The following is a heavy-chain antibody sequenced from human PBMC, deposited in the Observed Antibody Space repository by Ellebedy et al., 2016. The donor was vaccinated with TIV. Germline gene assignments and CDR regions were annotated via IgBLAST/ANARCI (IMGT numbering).Heavy chain of an antibody. Sequence: GGSLRLSXAASGFTFSSYAVSWVRQAPGKGLEWVSAISGSGGSTYYADSVKGRFTISRDNSKNTLYLQMNSLRAEDTAVYYCARCASSGYYMDVWGKGTTVTVSS. CDR1: GFTFSSYA. V-gene: IGHV3-23*01. CDR2: ISGSGGST. CDR3: ARCASSGYYMDV. J-gene: IGHJ6*03. D-gene: IGHD3-22*01.